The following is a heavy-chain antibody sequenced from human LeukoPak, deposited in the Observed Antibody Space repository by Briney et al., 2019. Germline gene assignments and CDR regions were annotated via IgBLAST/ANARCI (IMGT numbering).Heavy chain of an antibody. J-gene: IGHJ4*02. D-gene: IGHD3-16*01. CDR3: ARDPQGGFDY. Sequence: GGSLRLSCAASGFTFSSYAMHWVRQAPGKGPEWVTVISYDGSNKFYADSVKGRFTVSRDSSKNTLFLQMNSLRPEDTAVYYCARDPQGGFDYWGRGTLVTVSS. CDR1: GFTFSSYA. CDR2: ISYDGSNK. V-gene: IGHV3-30*04.